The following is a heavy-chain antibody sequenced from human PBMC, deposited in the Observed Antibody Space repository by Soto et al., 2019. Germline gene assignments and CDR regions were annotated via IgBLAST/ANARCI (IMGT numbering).Heavy chain of an antibody. CDR2: ISGSGGST. V-gene: IGHV3-23*01. CDR3: SQGSPATHYYNSGMEV. CDR1: GFTFSSYA. Sequence: GGFLRLSCPASGFTFSSYAMSWVRQAPGKGLEWISAISGSGGSTYYADSVKGRFTISRDNSKNTLYLHMNSLRAEDTAVYYCSQGSPATHYYNSGMEVWGKGTTVTVSS. J-gene: IGHJ6*04.